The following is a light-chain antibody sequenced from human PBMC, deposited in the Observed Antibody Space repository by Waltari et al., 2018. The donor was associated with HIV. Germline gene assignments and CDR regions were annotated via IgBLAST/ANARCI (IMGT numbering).Light chain of an antibody. J-gene: IGKJ1*01. CDR3: QQANSFPRT. Sequence: DIQMTQSPSSASAYVGDSVTITCRASQDIRSWLAFYQQTPGKAPKILIYAASSLQSGVPSRFSGSGSGTEFTLTISSLQPEDVATYYCQQANSFPRTFGQGTKVEV. V-gene: IGKV1-12*01. CDR2: AAS. CDR1: QDIRSW.